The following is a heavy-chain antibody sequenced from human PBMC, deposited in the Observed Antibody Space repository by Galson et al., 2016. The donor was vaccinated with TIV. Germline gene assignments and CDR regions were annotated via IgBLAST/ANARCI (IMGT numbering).Heavy chain of an antibody. CDR2: INPNGDDP. CDR3: ARGFNYGFDFYYGMDV. CDR1: GYPFTAYY. D-gene: IGHD5-18*01. J-gene: IGHJ6*02. V-gene: IGHV1-2*02. Sequence: SCKASGYPFTAYYIHWVRQAPGQGPEWMGWINPNGDDPNYAQRFQGRVSMTRDTSISTAYMELSRLRSDDTAVFFCARGFNYGFDFYYGMDVWGQGTTVTVSS.